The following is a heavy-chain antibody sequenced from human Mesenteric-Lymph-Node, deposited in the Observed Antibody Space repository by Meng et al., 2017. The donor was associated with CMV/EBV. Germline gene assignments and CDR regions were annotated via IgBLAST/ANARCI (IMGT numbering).Heavy chain of an antibody. CDR2: IKQDGSEK. J-gene: IGHJ4*02. CDR3: ASLTTVVTPFDY. D-gene: IGHD4-23*01. CDR1: GFTFSSYW. Sequence: GGSLRLSCAASGFTFSSYWMSWVRQAPGKGLEWVANIKQDGSEKYFVDSVKGRFTISRDNAKNSLYLQMNSLRAEDTAVYYCASLTTVVTPFDYWGQGTLVTVSS. V-gene: IGHV3-7*01.